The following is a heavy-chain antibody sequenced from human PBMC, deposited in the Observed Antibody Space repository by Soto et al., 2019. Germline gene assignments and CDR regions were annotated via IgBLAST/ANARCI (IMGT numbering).Heavy chain of an antibody. CDR1: GFTFSSYS. D-gene: IGHD2-15*01. CDR2: ISSSSSYI. J-gene: IGHJ5*02. Sequence: PGGSLRLSCAASGFTFSSYSMNWVRQAPGKGLEWVSSISSSSSYIYYADSVKGRFTISRDNAKNSLYLQMNSLRAEDTAVYYCARDLTVVTPPGAWGQGSLVTVSS. V-gene: IGHV3-21*01. CDR3: ARDLTVVTPPGA.